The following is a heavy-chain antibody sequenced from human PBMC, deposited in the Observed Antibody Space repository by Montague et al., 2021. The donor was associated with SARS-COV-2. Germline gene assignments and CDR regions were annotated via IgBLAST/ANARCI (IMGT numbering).Heavy chain of an antibody. CDR3: ARSSVAVSTITLLES. Sequence: SETLSLTCTVSGDSVSTGRHYWNWIRQPPGKGLEWIGYIFHSSSSNYXXXLESRVDMSMDTSNNQFSLTLTSVTAADTAVYYCARSSVAVSTITLLESWGQGALVIVSS. CDR2: IFHSSSS. CDR1: GDSVSTGRHY. D-gene: IGHD3-3*01. J-gene: IGHJ1*01. V-gene: IGHV4-61*01.